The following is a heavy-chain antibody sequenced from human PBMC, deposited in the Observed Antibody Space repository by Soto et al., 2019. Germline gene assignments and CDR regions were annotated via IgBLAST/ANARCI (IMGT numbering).Heavy chain of an antibody. V-gene: IGHV4-39*02. CDR1: GGSISSSSYY. CDR3: ARDSSSWRDYYYYGMDV. Sequence: ASETLSLTCAVYGGSISSSSYYWGWIRQPPGKGLEWIGSIYYSGSTYYNPSLKSRVTISVDTSKNQFSLKLSSVTAADTAVYYCARDSSSWRDYYYYGMDVWGQGTTVTVSS. CDR2: IYYSGST. J-gene: IGHJ6*02. D-gene: IGHD6-13*01.